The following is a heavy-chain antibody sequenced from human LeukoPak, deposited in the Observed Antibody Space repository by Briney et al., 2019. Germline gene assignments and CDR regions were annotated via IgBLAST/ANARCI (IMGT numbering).Heavy chain of an antibody. CDR1: GYTFTSYY. CDR3: ARAVRGPYDYVWGSYRLKAFDI. Sequence: ASVKVSCKASGYTFTSYYMHWVRQAPGQGLEWMGIINPSGGSTSYAQKFQGRVTMTRDTSTSTVYMELRSLRSDDTAVYYCARAVRGPYDYVWGSYRLKAFDIWGQGTMVTVSS. V-gene: IGHV1-46*01. CDR2: INPSGGST. J-gene: IGHJ3*02. D-gene: IGHD3-16*02.